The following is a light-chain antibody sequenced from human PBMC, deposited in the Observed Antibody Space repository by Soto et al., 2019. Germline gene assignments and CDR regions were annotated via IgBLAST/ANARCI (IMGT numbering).Light chain of an antibody. Sequence: EIVLTQSPGTLSLSPGERASLSCRASQTVCNNYLAWYQQRPGQAPRLLISGASTRATGIPDRISGSGSGTDFTLTIIRLEPEDFAVYYCQHHCNSQWTFGQGTKVEIK. J-gene: IGKJ1*01. CDR2: GAS. CDR1: QTVCNNY. CDR3: QHHCNSQWT. V-gene: IGKV3-20*01.